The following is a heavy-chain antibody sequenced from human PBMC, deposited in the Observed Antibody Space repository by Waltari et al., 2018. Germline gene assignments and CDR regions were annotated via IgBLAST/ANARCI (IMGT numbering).Heavy chain of an antibody. V-gene: IGHV4-39*07. CDR3: ARQGTWIQLWLLGSAFDI. CDR1: GGSISSSSYY. Sequence: HLQLQESGPGLVKPSETLSLTCTVSGGSISSSSYYWGWIRQPPGKGLEWIGSIYYSGSTYYNPSLKSRVTRSVDTSKNQFSLKLSSVTAADTAVYYCARQGTWIQLWLLGSAFDIWGQGTMVTVSS. D-gene: IGHD5-18*01. J-gene: IGHJ3*02. CDR2: IYYSGST.